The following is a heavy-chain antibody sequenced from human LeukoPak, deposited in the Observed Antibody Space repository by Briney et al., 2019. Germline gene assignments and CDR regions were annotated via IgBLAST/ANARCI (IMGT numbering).Heavy chain of an antibody. Sequence: GGSLRLSCAASGFTFSSYAMSWVRQAPVKELEWVSAISGSGGSTYYADSVKGRFTISRDNSKNTLYLQMNSLRAEDTAVYYCAKGSSSRRGHIDYWGQGTLVTVSS. V-gene: IGHV3-23*01. CDR2: ISGSGGST. CDR3: AKGSSSRRGHIDY. D-gene: IGHD6-13*01. J-gene: IGHJ4*02. CDR1: GFTFSSYA.